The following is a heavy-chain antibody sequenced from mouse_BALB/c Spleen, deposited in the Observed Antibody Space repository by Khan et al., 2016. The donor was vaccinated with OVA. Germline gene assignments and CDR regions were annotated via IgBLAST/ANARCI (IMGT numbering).Heavy chain of an antibody. CDR3: ARIYGEDFDY. CDR2: ISYSGNT. V-gene: IGHV3-2*02. D-gene: IGHD1-1*01. J-gene: IGHJ2*01. CDR1: GYSITSDYA. Sequence: EVQLVESGPGLVKPSQSLSLTCTVTGYSITSDYAWNWIRQFPGNKLEWMGHISYSGNTKYNPSLKSRISITRDTSKNQFFLQLNSVTTEDTATYYCARIYGEDFDYWGQGTTLTVSS.